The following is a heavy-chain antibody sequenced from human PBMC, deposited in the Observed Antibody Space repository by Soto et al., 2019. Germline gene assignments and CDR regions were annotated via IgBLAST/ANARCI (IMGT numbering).Heavy chain of an antibody. D-gene: IGHD3-10*01. CDR1: GYTFTSYY. CDR2: INPSGGST. V-gene: IGHV1-46*01. Sequence: GASVKVSCKASGYTFTSYYMHWVRQAPGQGLEWMGIINPSGGSTSYAQKFQGGVTMTRDTSPSTVYMELSSLRSEDTAVYYCARGGGYYYGSGSYFNWFDPWGQGTLVTVSS. CDR3: ARGGGYYYGSGSYFNWFDP. J-gene: IGHJ5*02.